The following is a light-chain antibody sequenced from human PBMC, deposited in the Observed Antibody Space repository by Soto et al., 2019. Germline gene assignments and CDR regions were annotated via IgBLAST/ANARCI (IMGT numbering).Light chain of an antibody. CDR1: QSVSSN. Sequence: EIVMTQSPATLSVSPGERATLSCRASQSVSSNLAWYQQKPGQAPRLLIYGPSTMATGIPARFSGSRSGTEFTLTISSLQSEDVAVYYCQQYHNWPWTFGQGTKVDIK. CDR3: QQYHNWPWT. J-gene: IGKJ1*01. V-gene: IGKV3-15*01. CDR2: GPS.